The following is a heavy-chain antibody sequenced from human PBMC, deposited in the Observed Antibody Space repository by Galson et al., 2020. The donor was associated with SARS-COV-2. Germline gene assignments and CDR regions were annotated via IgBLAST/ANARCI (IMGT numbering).Heavy chain of an antibody. CDR2: ISTSSSYT. CDR3: ARDEGIRGYNYGRLYYGMDV. CDR1: GFPLSTYS. J-gene: IGHJ6*02. D-gene: IGHD5-18*01. V-gene: IGHV3-21*01. Sequence: GGSLRLSCAASGFPLSTYSMNWVRLAPGKGLEWVSSISTSSSYTYYVDSVKGRFSISRDNPRNSLYLQMNSLRAEDTAVYYCARDEGIRGYNYGRLYYGMDVWGQGTTVTVSS.